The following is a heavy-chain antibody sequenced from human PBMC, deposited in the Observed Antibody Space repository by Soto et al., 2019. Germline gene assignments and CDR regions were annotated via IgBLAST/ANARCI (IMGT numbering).Heavy chain of an antibody. V-gene: IGHV4-34*01. Sequence: QVQLQQWGAGLLKPSETLSLTCAVYGGSFSGYYWSWIRQPPGKGLEWIGEINHSGSTNYNPSLQSRVTISVDTSKNQFSLKLSSVTAADTAVYYCARGAPIESATGYYYYYMDVWGKGTTVTVSS. CDR3: ARGAPIESATGYYYYYMDV. CDR2: INHSGST. D-gene: IGHD6-25*01. CDR1: GGSFSGYY. J-gene: IGHJ6*03.